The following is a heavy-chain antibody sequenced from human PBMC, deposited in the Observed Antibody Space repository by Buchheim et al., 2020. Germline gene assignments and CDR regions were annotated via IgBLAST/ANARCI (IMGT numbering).Heavy chain of an antibody. CDR2: ISGSGGST. J-gene: IGHJ6*02. D-gene: IGHD4-17*01. V-gene: IGHV3-23*01. CDR1: GFTFSSYA. Sequence: EVQLLESGGGLVQPGGSLRLSCAASGFTFSSYAMSWVRQAPGKGLEWVSAISGSGGSTYYADSVKGRFTLSRANSKNTLYLQMNSLRAEDTAVYYCAKVMLTVTSAVHYYYYGMDVWGQGTT. CDR3: AKVMLTVTSAVHYYYYGMDV.